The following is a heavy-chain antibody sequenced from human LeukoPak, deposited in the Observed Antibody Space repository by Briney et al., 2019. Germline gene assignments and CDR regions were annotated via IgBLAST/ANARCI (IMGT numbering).Heavy chain of an antibody. J-gene: IGHJ4*02. CDR1: GGSISSYY. V-gene: IGHV4-59*01. Sequence: SETLSLTCTVSGGSISSYYWSWIRQPPGKGLEWIGYIYYSGSTNYNPSLKSRVTISVDTSKNQFSLKLSSVTAADTAVYYCARVVSGYDWTLVYFDYWGQGTLVTVSS. CDR3: ARVVSGYDWTLVYFDY. CDR2: IYYSGST. D-gene: IGHD5-12*01.